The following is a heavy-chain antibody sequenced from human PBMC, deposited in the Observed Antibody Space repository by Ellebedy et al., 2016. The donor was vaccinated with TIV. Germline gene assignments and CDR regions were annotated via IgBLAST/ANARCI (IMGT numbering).Heavy chain of an antibody. CDR1: GFTVTSNY. CDR2: IYSGGST. V-gene: IGHV3-53*01. J-gene: IGHJ5*02. Sequence: GGSLRLSXAASGFTVTSNYMNWVRQAPGKGLEWVSLIYSGGSTYYADSVRGRFTISRDNSKNTLHLQMNSLRAEDTAVYYCTTGTYFGRGSWGQGTLVTVSS. CDR3: TTGTYFGRGS. D-gene: IGHD1-26*01.